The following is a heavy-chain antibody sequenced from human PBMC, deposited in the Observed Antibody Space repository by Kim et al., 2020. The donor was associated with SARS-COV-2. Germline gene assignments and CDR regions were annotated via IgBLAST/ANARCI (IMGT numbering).Heavy chain of an antibody. Sequence: GGSLRLSCAASGFTFSNYAMHWVRQAPGKGLEWVEMVSFQGGNQYYADSAKGRFTISRDNSNNTLHLQMSSLRAEDTAVYYCARDDRGVSSWFFFDYWGRGTLVTVSS. CDR3: ARDDRGVSSWFFFDY. CDR1: GFTFSNYA. CDR2: VSFQGGNQ. J-gene: IGHJ4*02. D-gene: IGHD6-13*01. V-gene: IGHV3-30-3*01.